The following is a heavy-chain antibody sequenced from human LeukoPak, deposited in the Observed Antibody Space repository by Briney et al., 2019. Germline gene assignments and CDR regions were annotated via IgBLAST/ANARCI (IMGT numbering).Heavy chain of an antibody. D-gene: IGHD6-13*01. CDR1: GGSISSYY. V-gene: IGHV4-59*08. J-gene: IGHJ4*02. CDR3: ARPXEYSSSWYAPFDY. CDR2: IYYSGST. Sequence: SETLSLTCAVSGGSISSYYWSWIRQPPGKGLEWIGYIYYSGSTXYXXSLXXRVTISVDTSKNQFSLKLSSVTAADTAVYYCARPXEYSSSWYAPFDYWGQGTLVTVSS.